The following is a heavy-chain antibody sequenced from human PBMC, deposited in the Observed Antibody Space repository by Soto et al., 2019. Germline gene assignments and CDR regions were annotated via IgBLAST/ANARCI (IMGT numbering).Heavy chain of an antibody. CDR3: VRDVGFDFDY. CDR2: TYYRSKWYN. CDR1: GDSVSSNTSA. Sequence: PSQTLSLPFAISGDSVSSNTSAWNCIRQSPSRGLEWLGRTYYRSKWYNDYAVSVKSRITINPDTSKNQFSLHLNSVTPEDTALYYCVRDVGFDFDYWGQGTLVTVSS. V-gene: IGHV6-1*01. J-gene: IGHJ4*02. D-gene: IGHD1-26*01.